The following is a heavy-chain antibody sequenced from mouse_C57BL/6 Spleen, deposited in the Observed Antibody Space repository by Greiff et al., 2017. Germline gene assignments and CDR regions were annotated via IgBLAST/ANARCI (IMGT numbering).Heavy chain of an antibody. V-gene: IGHV5-6*01. CDR3: ARHETVDWYFDV. J-gene: IGHJ1*03. CDR2: ISSGGSYT. CDR1: GFTFSSYG. Sequence: EVNVVESGGDLVKPGGSLKLSCAASGFTFSSYGMSWVRQTPDKRLEWVATISSGGSYTYYPDSVKGRFTISRDNAKNTLYLQMSSLKSEDTAMYYCARHETVDWYFDVWGTGTTVTVSS.